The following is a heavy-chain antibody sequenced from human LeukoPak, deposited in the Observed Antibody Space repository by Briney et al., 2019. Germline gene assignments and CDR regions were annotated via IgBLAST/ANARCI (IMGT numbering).Heavy chain of an antibody. V-gene: IGHV4-59*01. D-gene: IGHD4-11*01. J-gene: IGHJ4*02. Sequence: SGTLSLTCTVSGGSISSYYWSWIRQPPAKGLEWIGYIYYSGSTNYNPSLKSRVTISVDTSKNQFSLKLSSVTAADTAVYYCARLNYSNKYFDYWGQGTLATVSS. CDR2: IYYSGST. CDR1: GGSISSYY. CDR3: ARLNYSNKYFDY.